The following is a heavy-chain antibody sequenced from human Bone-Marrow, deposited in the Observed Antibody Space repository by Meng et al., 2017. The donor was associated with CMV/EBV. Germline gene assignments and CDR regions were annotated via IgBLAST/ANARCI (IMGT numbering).Heavy chain of an antibody. CDR3: ARRGMRWAYYFDY. CDR2: IYYSGST. D-gene: IGHD2-8*01. Sequence: SETLSLTCTVSGGSISSSSYYWGWIRQPPGKGLEWIGSIYYSGSTYYNPSLKSRVTISVDTSKNQFSLKLSSVTAADTAVYYCARRGMRWAYYFDYWGQGPLVTFYS. CDR1: GGSISSSSYY. V-gene: IGHV4-39*01. J-gene: IGHJ4*01.